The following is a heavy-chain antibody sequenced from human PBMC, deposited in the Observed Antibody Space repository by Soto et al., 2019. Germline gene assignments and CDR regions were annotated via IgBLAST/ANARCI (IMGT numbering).Heavy chain of an antibody. V-gene: IGHV5-51*01. J-gene: IGHJ6*02. CDR2: IYPGDSDT. CDR3: ARRDKDYYYYHMDV. Sequence: PGESLKISCKGSGYSFSTYWVAWVRQMPGKGLEWMGIIYPGDSDTRYSPSFQGQVTISADKSISTAYLQWSSLKASDTAVYYCARRDKDYYYYHMDVWGQGTTVTVS. CDR1: GYSFSTYW.